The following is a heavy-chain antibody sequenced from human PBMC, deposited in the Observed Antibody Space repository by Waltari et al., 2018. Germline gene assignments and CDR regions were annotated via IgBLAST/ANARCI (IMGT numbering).Heavy chain of an antibody. CDR3: AKQRGIRGYCSGDTCYSGGFDI. CDR2: IFPDDSKV. CDR1: GYSFANYW. D-gene: IGHD2-15*01. Sequence: EGQLVQSGADVKKPGESLKISCKGSGYSFANYWIGWVRQMPGKGLEWMGIIFPDDSKVRYSPSFQGQVTISADKSISTAYLQWSSLKASDTAMYFCAKQRGIRGYCSGDTCYSGGFDIWGQGTMVTVSS. J-gene: IGHJ3*02. V-gene: IGHV5-51*01.